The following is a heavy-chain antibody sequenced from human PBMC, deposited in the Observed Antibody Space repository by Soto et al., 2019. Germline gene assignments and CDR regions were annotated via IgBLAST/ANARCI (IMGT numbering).Heavy chain of an antibody. CDR2: IKSKTDGGTT. CDR3: TTARGTYGAEYFQY. J-gene: IGHJ1*01. CDR1: GFTFSNAW. V-gene: IGHV3-15*01. Sequence: PGGSLRLSCAASGFTFSNAWMTWVRQAPGKGLEWVGRIKSKTDGGTTDYAAPVKGRFTISRDDSKSTLYLQMNSLKTEDTAVYYCTTARGTYGAEYFQYWGQGTLVTVS. D-gene: IGHD4-17*01.